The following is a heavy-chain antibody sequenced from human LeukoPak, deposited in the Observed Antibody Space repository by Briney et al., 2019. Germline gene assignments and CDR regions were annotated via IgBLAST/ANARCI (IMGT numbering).Heavy chain of an antibody. Sequence: GASVKVSCKASGGTFSSYAISWVRQAPGQGLEWMGGIIPIFGTANYAQKFQGRVTITADESTSTAYMELSSLRSEDTAVYYCARSLWSGYDGGDYWGQGTLVTVSS. J-gene: IGHJ4*02. CDR3: ARSLWSGYDGGDY. CDR2: IIPIFGTA. D-gene: IGHD5-12*01. V-gene: IGHV1-69*13. CDR1: GGTFSSYA.